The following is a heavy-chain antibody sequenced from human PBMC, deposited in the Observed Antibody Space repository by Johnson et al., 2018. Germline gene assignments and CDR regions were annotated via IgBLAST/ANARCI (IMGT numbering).Heavy chain of an antibody. CDR2: IYYSGST. CDR3: ARGSTVTMYYYYYMDV. D-gene: IGHD4-11*01. V-gene: IGHV4-59*01. J-gene: IGHJ6*03. Sequence: QVQLQESGPGLVKXSETXSLXCTVSGGSISSYFWSWIRQPPGKGLEWLGYIYYSGSTNYNPSLKSRVTISVDTSKNQFSLKLSSVTAADTAVYYCARGSTVTMYYYYYMDVWGKGTTVTVSS. CDR1: GGSISSYF.